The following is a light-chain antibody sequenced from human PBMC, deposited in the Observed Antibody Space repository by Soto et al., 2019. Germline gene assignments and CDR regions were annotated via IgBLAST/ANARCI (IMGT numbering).Light chain of an antibody. CDR2: TAS. V-gene: IGKV1-39*01. CDR1: QTIGSY. Sequence: DIQMTQSPSSLSASVGDRVSITCRASQTIGSYVNWYQQKLGKAPKLLIYTASSLQSGVPSRFSGSGSGTDFTLTISSLQPEDFAIYYCQPSNTTPWTFGQGTNVEIK. J-gene: IGKJ1*01. CDR3: QPSNTTPWT.